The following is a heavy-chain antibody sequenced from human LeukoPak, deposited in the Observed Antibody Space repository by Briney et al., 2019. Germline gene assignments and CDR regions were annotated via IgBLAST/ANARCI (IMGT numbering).Heavy chain of an antibody. J-gene: IGHJ3*02. CDR1: GGSISSYY. Sequence: SETLSLTCTVSGGSISSYYWSWIRQPPGKGLEWIGYIYYSGSTNYNPSLKSRVTISVDTSKNQFSLKLSSVPAADTAVYYCARDGSYDILTGSPDAFDIWGQGTMVTVSS. CDR2: IYYSGST. D-gene: IGHD3-9*01. CDR3: ARDGSYDILTGSPDAFDI. V-gene: IGHV4-59*01.